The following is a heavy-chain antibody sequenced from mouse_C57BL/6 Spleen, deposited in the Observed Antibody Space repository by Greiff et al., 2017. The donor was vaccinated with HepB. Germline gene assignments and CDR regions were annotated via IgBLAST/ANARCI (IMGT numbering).Heavy chain of an antibody. D-gene: IGHD1-1*01. Sequence: VQLKESGGDLVKPGGSLKLSCAASGFTFSSYGMSWVRQTPDKRLEWVATISSGGSYTYYPDSVKGRFTISRDNAKNTLYLQMSSLKSEDTAMYYCARPPITTVVATDWYFDVWGTGTTVTVSS. CDR1: GFTFSSYG. CDR2: ISSGGSYT. CDR3: ARPPITTVVATDWYFDV. V-gene: IGHV5-6*01. J-gene: IGHJ1*03.